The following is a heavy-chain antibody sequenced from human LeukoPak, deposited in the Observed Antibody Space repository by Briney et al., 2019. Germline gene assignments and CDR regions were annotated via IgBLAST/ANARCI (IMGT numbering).Heavy chain of an antibody. D-gene: IGHD3-22*01. CDR1: GFTFSSYA. J-gene: IGHJ4*02. CDR3: AKDGGSYYDSSGYYYFDY. Sequence: GGSLRLSCAASGFTFSSYAMSWVRQAPGKGLEWVSAISGSGGSTYYADSVKGRFTISRDNSKNTLYLQMNSLRAEDTAVYYCAKDGGSYYDSSGYYYFDYWGQGTLVTVSS. V-gene: IGHV3-23*01. CDR2: ISGSGGST.